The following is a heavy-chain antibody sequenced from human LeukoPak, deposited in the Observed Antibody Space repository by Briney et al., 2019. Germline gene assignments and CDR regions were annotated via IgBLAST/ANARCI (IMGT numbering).Heavy chain of an antibody. D-gene: IGHD4/OR15-4a*01. J-gene: IGHJ4*02. CDR1: GFTFGNYW. CDR2: IKDDGSEK. Sequence: PGESLRLSCAASGFTFGNYWMTWVRQAPGKGLEWVANIKDDGSEKNYVDSVKGRFSISRDKAKKSLYLQMSSLRAEDAAVYYCATGGAKNGCHQYWGQGTLVTVSS. CDR3: ATGGAKNGCHQY. V-gene: IGHV3-7*03.